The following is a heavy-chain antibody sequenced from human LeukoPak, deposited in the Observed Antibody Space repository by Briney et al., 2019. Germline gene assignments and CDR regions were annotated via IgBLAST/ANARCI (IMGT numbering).Heavy chain of an antibody. CDR3: ARDPYYYGSGRYYYGMDV. V-gene: IGHV3-11*06. J-gene: IGHJ6*04. D-gene: IGHD3-10*01. CDR2: ISSSSSYT. Sequence: PGRSLRLSCAASGFTFSDYYMSWIRQAPGKGLGWVSYISSSSSYTNYADSVKGRFTISRDNAKNSLYMQMNSLRAEDTAVYYCARDPYYYGSGRYYYGMDVWGKGTTVTVSS. CDR1: GFTFSDYY.